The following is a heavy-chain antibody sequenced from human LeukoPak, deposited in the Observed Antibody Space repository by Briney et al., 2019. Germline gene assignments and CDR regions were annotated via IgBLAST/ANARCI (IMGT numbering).Heavy chain of an antibody. Sequence: PGGFLRLSCAPSGFTFSSYIMNWVRQAPGKGVEWVSSISSRGSHMYYADSVKGRFTISRDNAKNSLYLQMNSLRAEATAVYYCARLTFGGVIGFDYWGQGTLVTVSS. CDR1: GFTFSSYI. J-gene: IGHJ4*02. CDR3: ARLTFGGVIGFDY. CDR2: ISSRGSHM. D-gene: IGHD3-16*02. V-gene: IGHV3-21*01.